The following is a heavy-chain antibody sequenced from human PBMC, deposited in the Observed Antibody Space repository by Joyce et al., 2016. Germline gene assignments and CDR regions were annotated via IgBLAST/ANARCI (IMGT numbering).Heavy chain of an antibody. Sequence: QVQLQESGPGLVQPSQTLSLTCGVSGGSISDGGYYWSWIRQRHGQGLEWIGYINYSGNTYYNPSLKSRLTISIDMSKNQFALGLTSVTAADTAVYYCARVPLSSAFDYWGQGILVTVSS. CDR1: GGSISDGGYY. CDR2: INYSGNT. V-gene: IGHV4-31*11. D-gene: IGHD1-26*01. J-gene: IGHJ4*02. CDR3: ARVPLSSAFDY.